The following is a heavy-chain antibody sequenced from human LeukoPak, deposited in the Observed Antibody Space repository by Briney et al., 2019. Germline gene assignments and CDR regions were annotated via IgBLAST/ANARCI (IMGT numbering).Heavy chain of an antibody. CDR1: GYTFTSYD. Sequence: ASVKVSCKASGYTFTSYDINWVRQATGQGLEWMGWMNPNSGNTGYAQKFQGRVTMTRNTSISTAYMELSSLTSEDTAVYYCARGSDSSGYSIDYWGQGTLVTVSS. J-gene: IGHJ4*02. CDR3: ARGSDSSGYSIDY. CDR2: MNPNSGNT. V-gene: IGHV1-8*01. D-gene: IGHD3-22*01.